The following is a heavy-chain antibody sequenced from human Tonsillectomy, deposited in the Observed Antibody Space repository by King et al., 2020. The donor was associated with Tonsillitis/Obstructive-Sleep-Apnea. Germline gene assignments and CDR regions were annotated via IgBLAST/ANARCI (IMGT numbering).Heavy chain of an antibody. CDR2: IYWDDDK. CDR1: EFSLITSGVG. Sequence: TLKESGPTLVKPTQTLTLTCTFSEFSLITSGVGVGWIRQPPGKALEWLALIYWDDDKRYSPSLKNRLTITKDTSKNQVVLTMTNMDPVDTATYYCAHRPKSLEGFIPPRAFDYWGQGTLVTVSS. J-gene: IGHJ4*02. V-gene: IGHV2-5*02. CDR3: AHRPKSLEGFIPPRAFDY.